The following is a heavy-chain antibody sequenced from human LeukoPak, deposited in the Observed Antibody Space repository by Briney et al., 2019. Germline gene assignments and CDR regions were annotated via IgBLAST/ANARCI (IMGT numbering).Heavy chain of an antibody. J-gene: IGHJ3*02. Sequence: GGSLRLSCAASGFTFSSYWMHWVRQAPGEGLVWVSRINSDGSSTSYADSVKGRFTISRDNAKNTLYLQMNSLRAEDTAVYYCARDSGYSSSFDAFDIWGQGTMVTVSS. CDR1: GFTFSSYW. CDR3: ARDSGYSSSFDAFDI. V-gene: IGHV3-74*01. CDR2: INSDGSST. D-gene: IGHD6-6*01.